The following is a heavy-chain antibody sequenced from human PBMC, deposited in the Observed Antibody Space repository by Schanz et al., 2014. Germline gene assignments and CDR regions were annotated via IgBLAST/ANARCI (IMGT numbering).Heavy chain of an antibody. V-gene: IGHV3-33*01. D-gene: IGHD2-21*01. J-gene: IGHJ4*02. CDR3: AREDCSATSCYFRY. CDR1: GFTFISYD. CDR2: IRYDGRNK. Sequence: QAQLVESGGGVVQPGRSLRLSCVASGFTFISYDIHRVRQAPGKGLECVAVIRYDGRNKNFVESVKGRFTISRDNSNNTVYLQMNTLRAEDTAVYYCAREDCSATSCYFRYWGQGTLVTVSS.